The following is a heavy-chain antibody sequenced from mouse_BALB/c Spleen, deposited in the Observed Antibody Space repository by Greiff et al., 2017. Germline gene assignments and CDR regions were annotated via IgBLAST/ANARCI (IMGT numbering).Heavy chain of an antibody. J-gene: IGHJ3*01. CDR2: ISSGSSTI. V-gene: IGHV5-17*02. CDR1: GFTFSSFG. D-gene: IGHD2-14*01. CDR3: ARGYDWFAY. Sequence: EVNVVESGGGLVQPGGSRKLSCAASGFTFSSFGMHWVRQAPEKGLEWVAYISSGSSTIYYADTVKGRFTISRDNPKNTLFLQMTSLRSEDTAMYYCARGYDWFAYWGQGTLVTVSA.